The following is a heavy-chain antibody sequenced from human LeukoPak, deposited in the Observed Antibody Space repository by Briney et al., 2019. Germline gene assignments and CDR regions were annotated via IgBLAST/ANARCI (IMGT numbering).Heavy chain of an antibody. D-gene: IGHD3-10*01. CDR2: ISAYNGNT. CDR1: GYTFTSYG. J-gene: IGHJ6*03. CDR3: AREGTMVRGVVNYYYMDV. V-gene: IGHV1-18*01. Sequence: ASVKVSCKASGYTFTSYGISWVRQAPGQGLEWMGWISAYNGNTNYAQKLQGRVTMTTDTPTSTAYMELRSLRSDDTAVYYCAREGTMVRGVVNYYYMDVWGKGTTVTVSS.